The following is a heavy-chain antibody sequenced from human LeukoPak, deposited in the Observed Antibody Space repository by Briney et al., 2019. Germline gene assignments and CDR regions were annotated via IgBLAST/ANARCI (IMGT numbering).Heavy chain of an antibody. CDR1: GGSISSSSYY. J-gene: IGHJ4*02. CDR2: IHYSGST. Sequence: PSETLSLTCTVSGGSISSSSYYWGWIRQPPGKGLEWIGSIHYSGSTYYNPSLKSRVTISVDTSKNQFSLKLSSVTAADTAVYYCARERGGSYVRDFDYWGQGTLVTVSS. V-gene: IGHV4-39*02. CDR3: ARERGGSYVRDFDY. D-gene: IGHD3-10*01.